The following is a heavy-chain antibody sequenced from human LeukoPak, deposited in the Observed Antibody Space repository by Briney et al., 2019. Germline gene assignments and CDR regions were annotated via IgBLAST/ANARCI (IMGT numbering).Heavy chain of an antibody. D-gene: IGHD6-13*01. CDR1: GFTFSSYG. CDR2: IRYDGSNK. Sequence: GGSLRLSCEASGFTFSSYGMHWVRRAPGKGLEWVAFIRYDGSNKYYVESVKGRFTISRDNSKNTLYLQMNSLRAEDTAVYYCARAVTSSSSWYKWVNWFDPWGQGTLVTVSS. CDR3: ARAVTSSSSWYKWVNWFDP. V-gene: IGHV3-30*02. J-gene: IGHJ5*02.